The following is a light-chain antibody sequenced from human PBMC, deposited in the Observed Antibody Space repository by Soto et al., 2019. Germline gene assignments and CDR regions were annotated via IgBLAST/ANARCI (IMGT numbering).Light chain of an antibody. J-gene: IGKJ5*01. V-gene: IGKV3-11*01. CDR2: DAY. Sequence: EVVSTQSPVTLSLSPGGRATLSCRASQSFRGLLAWYQQKPGQAPRLLIYDAYNRATGIPPRFSGSGSGTDFTLTISSLEPEDSAVYYCQQRHMWPITFGQGTRLEIK. CDR1: QSFRGL. CDR3: QQRHMWPIT.